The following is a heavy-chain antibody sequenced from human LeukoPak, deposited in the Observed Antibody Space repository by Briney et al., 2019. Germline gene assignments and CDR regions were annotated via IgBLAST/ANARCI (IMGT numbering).Heavy chain of an antibody. D-gene: IGHD3-3*01. CDR3: AREAVLSGTSVFDY. CDR2: INSDGSNT. J-gene: IGHJ4*02. CDR1: GFTFNIYW. V-gene: IGHV3-74*01. Sequence: PGGTLRLSCAASGFTFNIYWIHWVPHAPGTGRVWISGINSDGSNTIYADSVKGRFTNSRDNVKNTVYLQMNSLRAEDTAVYYCAREAVLSGTSVFDYWGRGTLISVSS.